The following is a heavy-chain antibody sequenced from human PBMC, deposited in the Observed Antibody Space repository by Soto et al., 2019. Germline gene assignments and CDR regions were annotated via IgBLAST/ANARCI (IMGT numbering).Heavy chain of an antibody. CDR2: ISGSGGST. CDR3: AKELGKAYGWGSYYYGMDV. Sequence: EVQLLESGGGLVQPGGSLRLSCAASGFTFSSYAMSWVRQAPGKGLEWVSAISGSGGSTYYADSVKGRFTISRDNSKNSLYMEMNSRRAEDTAVYYCAKELGKAYGWGSYYYGMDVWGQGNTVTVSS. J-gene: IGHJ6*02. D-gene: IGHD3-10*01. CDR1: GFTFSSYA. V-gene: IGHV3-23*01.